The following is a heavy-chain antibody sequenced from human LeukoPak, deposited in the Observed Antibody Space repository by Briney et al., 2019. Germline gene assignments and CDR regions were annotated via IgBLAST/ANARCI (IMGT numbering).Heavy chain of an antibody. CDR1: GFTFSSYA. CDR2: IWYDGSNK. Sequence: GRSLRLSCAASGFTFSSYAMHWVRQAPGKGLQWVAVIWYDGSNKYYADSVKGRFTISRDNAKNSLYLQMNSLRDEDTAVYYCARYVDTTMLTWGQGTLVTVSS. J-gene: IGHJ4*02. V-gene: IGHV3-33*08. D-gene: IGHD5-18*01. CDR3: ARYVDTTMLT.